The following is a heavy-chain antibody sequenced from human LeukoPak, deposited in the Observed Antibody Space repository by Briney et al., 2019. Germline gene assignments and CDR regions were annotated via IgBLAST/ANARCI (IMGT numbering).Heavy chain of an antibody. Sequence: SETLSLTCTVSGGSISSSSYYWGWIRRPPGKGLEWIGSIYYSGSTYYNPSLKSRVTISVDTSKNQFSLKLSSVTAADTAVYYCARHGGWSPYYYYYMDVWGKGTTVTISS. J-gene: IGHJ6*03. CDR1: GGSISSSSYY. D-gene: IGHD6-19*01. V-gene: IGHV4-39*01. CDR3: ARHGGWSPYYYYYMDV. CDR2: IYYSGST.